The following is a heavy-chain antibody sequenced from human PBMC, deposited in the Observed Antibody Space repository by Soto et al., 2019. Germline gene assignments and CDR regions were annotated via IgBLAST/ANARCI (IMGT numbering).Heavy chain of an antibody. CDR1: GFTFSYYS. D-gene: IGHD6-19*01. Sequence: EVQLVESGGGLVKPGESLRVSCAASGFTFSYYSLHWVRQAPGKGLEWASSISGSSTYIYYADRVKGRFTISRDNAKNSLYLRMDSLRAEDTAVYYCARGDGTGLYNSGWSPRYWGQRTLVTVSS. CDR2: ISGSSTYI. J-gene: IGHJ4*02. V-gene: IGHV3-21*04. CDR3: ARGDGTGLYNSGWSPRY.